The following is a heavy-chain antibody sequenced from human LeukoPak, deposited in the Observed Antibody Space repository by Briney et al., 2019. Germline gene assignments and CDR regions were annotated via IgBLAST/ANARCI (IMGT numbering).Heavy chain of an antibody. Sequence: GASVKVSCKASGYTFTGYYMHWVRQAPGQGLEWMGWINPNSGGTNYAQKFQGRVTMTRDTSISTAYMELSRLRSDDTAVYYCARGGPGIAGSNGGHYYYYYMDVWGKGTTVTISS. CDR1: GYTFTGYY. CDR2: INPNSGGT. V-gene: IGHV1-2*02. J-gene: IGHJ6*03. CDR3: ARGGPGIAGSNGGHYYYYYMDV. D-gene: IGHD6-13*01.